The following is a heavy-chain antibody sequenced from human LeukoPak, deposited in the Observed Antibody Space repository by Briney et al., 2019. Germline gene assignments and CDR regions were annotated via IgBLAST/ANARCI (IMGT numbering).Heavy chain of an antibody. CDR3: AREGYSYGYYYYYMDV. CDR1: GYSISSGYY. J-gene: IGHJ6*03. CDR2: INHSGST. Sequence: SETLSLTCTVSGYSISSGYYWGWIRQPPGKGLEWIGEINHSGSTNYNPSLKSRVTISVDTSKNQFSLKLSSVTAADTAVYYCAREGYSYGYYYYYMDVWGKGTTVTVSS. D-gene: IGHD5-18*01. V-gene: IGHV4-38-2*02.